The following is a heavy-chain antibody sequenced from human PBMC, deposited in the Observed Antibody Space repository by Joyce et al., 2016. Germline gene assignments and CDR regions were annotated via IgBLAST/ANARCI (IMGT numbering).Heavy chain of an antibody. CDR3: AREGGNPFDY. CDR1: GFTFSRHT. D-gene: IGHD3-16*01. CDR2: LTDSGDRT. J-gene: IGHJ4*02. Sequence: EVQLLESGGGLVQPGGSLRLCCVASGFTFSRHTMNWVRQAPGKGLEWVSALTDSGDRTYYADSVKSRFTISRDNSKNTLYLQMNSLRADDTAVYYCAREGGNPFDYWGQGAVLTVSS. V-gene: IGHV3-23*01.